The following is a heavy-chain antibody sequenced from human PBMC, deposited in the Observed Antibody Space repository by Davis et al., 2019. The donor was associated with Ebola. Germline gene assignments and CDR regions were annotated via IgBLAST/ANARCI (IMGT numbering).Heavy chain of an antibody. CDR3: ARGPTVIVQHFDY. CDR2: IRASGDTT. V-gene: IGHV3-23*01. Sequence: ESLKISCAASGFAFSSYAMTWVRQAPGKGLEWVSAIRASGDTTYYADSVKGRFTISRDNSKNTLYLQMNSLGAEDTAVYYCARGPTVIVQHFDYWGQGTLVTVSS. J-gene: IGHJ4*02. D-gene: IGHD1-1*01. CDR1: GFAFSSYA.